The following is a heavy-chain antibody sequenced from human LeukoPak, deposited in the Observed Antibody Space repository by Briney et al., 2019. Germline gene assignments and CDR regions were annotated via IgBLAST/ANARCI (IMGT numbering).Heavy chain of an antibody. CDR3: ARLPRNSYGRKFAY. V-gene: IGHV4-34*01. Sequence: SETLSLTCAVYGGSFSGYYWSWIRQPPGKGLEWIGEINHSGSTNYNPSLKSRVTISVDTSKNQFSLKLSSVTAADTAVYYCARLPRNSYGRKFAYWGQEILVTVSP. J-gene: IGHJ4*02. D-gene: IGHD5-18*01. CDR2: INHSGST. CDR1: GGSFSGYY.